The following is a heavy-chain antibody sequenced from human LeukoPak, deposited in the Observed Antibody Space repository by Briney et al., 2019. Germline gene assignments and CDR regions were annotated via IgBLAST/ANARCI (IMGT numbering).Heavy chain of an antibody. D-gene: IGHD2-15*01. CDR1: GGSISSSNYY. CDR2: IYYSGST. V-gene: IGHV4-39*07. J-gene: IGHJ4*02. Sequence: SETLSLTCTVSGGSISSSNYYWGWIRQPPGKGLEWVGSIYYSGSTYYSPSLKSRVTISVDTSKNQFSLKLSSVTAADTAVYYCARPNIRYCSGGACSNAVSDYWGQGTLVTVSS. CDR3: ARPNIRYCSGGACSNAVSDY.